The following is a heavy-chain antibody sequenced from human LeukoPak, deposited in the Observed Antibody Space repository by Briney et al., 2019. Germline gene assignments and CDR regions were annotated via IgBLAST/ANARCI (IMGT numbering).Heavy chain of an antibody. D-gene: IGHD6-6*01. V-gene: IGHV1-46*01. Sequence: ASVKVSCKASVYTFTSYYMHWVRQAPGQGLEWMGIINPSGGSTSYAQKFQGRVTMTRDMSTSTVYMELSSLRSEDTAVYYCARDIGAYSSSPLFDCWGQGTLVTVSS. CDR3: ARDIGAYSSSPLFDC. J-gene: IGHJ4*02. CDR2: INPSGGST. CDR1: VYTFTSYY.